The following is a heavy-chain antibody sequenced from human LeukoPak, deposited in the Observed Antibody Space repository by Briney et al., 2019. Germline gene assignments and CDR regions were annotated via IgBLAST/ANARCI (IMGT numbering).Heavy chain of an antibody. CDR3: ARHTRVGFGDR. CDR2: IYYSVSSEST. Sequence: SETLSLTCTVSGTPISSTPYYWGWIRQPPGKGLEWIATIYYSVSSESTSYNPSLKSRVTMSVDTSKNQLSLKLISVTAADTAVYYCARHTRVGFGDRWGQGTLVTVSS. V-gene: IGHV4-39*01. D-gene: IGHD3-10*01. J-gene: IGHJ5*02. CDR1: GTPISSTPYY.